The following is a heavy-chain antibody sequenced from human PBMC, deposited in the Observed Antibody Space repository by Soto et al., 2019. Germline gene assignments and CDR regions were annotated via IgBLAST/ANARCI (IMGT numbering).Heavy chain of an antibody. V-gene: IGHV4-59*01. D-gene: IGHD2-15*01. CDR2: RYYSGTA. CDR3: ARLSVADWFDP. Sequence: QVHLQESGPGLVKPSETLSLTCTVSGGSISSDYWTWVRQPPGKGLEWIGYRYYSGTAKYNSSLKSRVTISVDTSKNQFYLKLSSVTVADTAVYYCARLSVADWFDPWGQGIQVTVS. J-gene: IGHJ5*02. CDR1: GGSISSDY.